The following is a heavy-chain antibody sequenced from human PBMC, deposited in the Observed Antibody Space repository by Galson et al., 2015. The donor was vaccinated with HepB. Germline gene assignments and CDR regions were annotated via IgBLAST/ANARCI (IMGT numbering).Heavy chain of an antibody. CDR2: IRTDASNK. D-gene: IGHD3-10*01. J-gene: IGHJ4*02. V-gene: IGHV3-30*02. CDR1: GFTFSTHG. Sequence: SLRLSCAASGFTFSTHGMHWVRQAPGKGLEWVAFIRTDASNKYYADSVKGRFTISRDNYRNTLYLQMDSLRPEDTAVYYCARDHGYSGSGSFPQWGQGTLVTVSS. CDR3: ARDHGYSGSGSFPQ.